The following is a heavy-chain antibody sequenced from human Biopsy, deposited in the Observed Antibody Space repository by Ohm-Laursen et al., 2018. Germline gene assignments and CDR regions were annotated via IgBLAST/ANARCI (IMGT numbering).Heavy chain of an antibody. CDR2: INGSGGST. CDR3: AKCMTGGSNYYFHH. D-gene: IGHD2-8*01. J-gene: IGHJ4*02. V-gene: IGHV3-NL1*01. CDR1: GFTFSSYG. Sequence: SLRLSCAASGFTFSSYGMRWVRQAPGKGLECASLINGSGGSTYYADPVKGRFTISRDNSKNTLYLQMNSLRGEDTAVYYCAKCMTGGSNYYFHHCGQGTLVTVSS.